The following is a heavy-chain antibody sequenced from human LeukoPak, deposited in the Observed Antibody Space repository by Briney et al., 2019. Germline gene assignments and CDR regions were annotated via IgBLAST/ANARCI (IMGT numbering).Heavy chain of an antibody. CDR3: ARASEQLSSSSPLDY. CDR2: ISSSSSYI. V-gene: IGHV3-21*01. D-gene: IGHD6-6*01. CDR1: GFTFSSYS. Sequence: GGSLRLSCAASGFTFSSYSMNWVRQAPGKGLEWVSSISSSSSYIYYADSVKGRFTISRDNAKNSLYLQMNSLRAEDTAVYYCARASEQLSSSSPLDYWGQGTLVTVSS. J-gene: IGHJ4*02.